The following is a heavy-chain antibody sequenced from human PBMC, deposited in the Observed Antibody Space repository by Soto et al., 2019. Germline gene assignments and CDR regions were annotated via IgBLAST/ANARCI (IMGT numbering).Heavy chain of an antibody. CDR3: ARDRGGSYSRAKDAFDI. D-gene: IGHD1-26*01. CDR1: GFTFSSYG. Sequence: QVQLVESGGGVVQPGRSLRLSCAASGFTFSSYGMHWVRQAPGKGLEWVAVIWYDGSNKYYADSVKGRFTISRDNSKNTLYLQMNSLRAEDTAVYYCARDRGGSYSRAKDAFDIWGQGTMVTVSS. J-gene: IGHJ3*02. V-gene: IGHV3-33*01. CDR2: IWYDGSNK.